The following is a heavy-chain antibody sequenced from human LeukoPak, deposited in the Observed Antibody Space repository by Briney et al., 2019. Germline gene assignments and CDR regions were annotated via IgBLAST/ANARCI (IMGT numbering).Heavy chain of an antibody. CDR2: INHSGST. D-gene: IGHD3-10*01. V-gene: IGHV4-34*01. J-gene: IGHJ6*03. Sequence: PSETLSLTCAVYGGSFSGYYWSWIRQPPGKGLEWIGEINHSGSTNYNPSLKSRVAISLDTSKNQFSLKLSSVTAADTAVYYCAREGKGIYYYYMDVWGKGTTVTVSS. CDR3: AREGKGIYYYYMDV. CDR1: GGSFSGYY.